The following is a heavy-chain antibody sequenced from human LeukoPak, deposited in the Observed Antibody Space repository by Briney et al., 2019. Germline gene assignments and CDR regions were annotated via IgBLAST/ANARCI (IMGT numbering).Heavy chain of an antibody. J-gene: IGHJ3*01. CDR2: IYGGTHT. CDR3: AREDDFRTLDV. Sequence: AGGSLRLSCTASGFTVNNYYMNWVRQAPGKGLEWVSIIYGGTHTSYSDSVKGRFVISRDNSENTLYLEMNSLRADDTAVYFCAREDDFRTLDVWGQGTMVIVS. CDR1: GFTVNNYY. V-gene: IGHV3-53*01. D-gene: IGHD1-1*01.